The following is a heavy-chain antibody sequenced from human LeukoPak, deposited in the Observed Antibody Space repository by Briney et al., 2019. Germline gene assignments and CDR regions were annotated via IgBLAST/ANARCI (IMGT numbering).Heavy chain of an antibody. CDR1: GYTFTSYA. J-gene: IGHJ3*01. CDR3: AICSGGCCFPSDALDV. CDR2: INTNTGNP. V-gene: IGHV7-4-1*02. Sequence: ASVKVSCKASGYTFTSYAMNWVRQAPGQGLEWMGWINTNTGNPTYAQGFTGRFVFSLDTSTSTAYLQLRSLRAEDTAVYYCAICSGGCCFPSDALDVWGQGTRVTVSS. D-gene: IGHD2-15*01.